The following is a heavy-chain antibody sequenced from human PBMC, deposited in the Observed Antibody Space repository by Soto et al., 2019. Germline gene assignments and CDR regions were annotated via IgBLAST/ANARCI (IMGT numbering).Heavy chain of an antibody. CDR2: IYYSGST. D-gene: IGHD3-22*01. J-gene: IGHJ4*02. CDR1: GGSISSYY. CDR3: ARSSLGPYYDSSSYYFDY. V-gene: IGHV4-59*01. Sequence: LSLTCTVSGGSISSYYGSWIRQPPGKGLEWIGYIYYSGSTNYNPSLKSRVTISVDTSKNQFSLKLSSVTAADTAVYYCARSSLGPYYDSSSYYFDYWGQGTLVTVSS.